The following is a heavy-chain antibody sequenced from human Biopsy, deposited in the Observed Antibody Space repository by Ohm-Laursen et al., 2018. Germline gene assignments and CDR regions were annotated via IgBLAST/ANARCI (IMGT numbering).Heavy chain of an antibody. CDR3: ARGMRSSGWPYFDS. CDR2: IYSSGST. CDR1: GGSISNYY. J-gene: IGHJ4*02. V-gene: IGHV4-4*07. D-gene: IGHD6-19*01. Sequence: GTLSLTCTVSGGSISNYYWSWIRQPAGKGLEWIGRIYSSGSTNYYPSLKSRVTMSVDTSKNQFSLKLSSVTAADTAIYYCARGMRSSGWPYFDSWGQGTLVTVSS.